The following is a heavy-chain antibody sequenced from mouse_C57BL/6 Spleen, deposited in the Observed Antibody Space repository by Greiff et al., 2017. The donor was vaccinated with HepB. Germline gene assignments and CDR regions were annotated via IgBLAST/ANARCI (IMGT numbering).Heavy chain of an antibody. V-gene: IGHV5-16*01. J-gene: IGHJ3*01. D-gene: IGHD2-5*01. Sequence: EVKLVESEGGLVQPGSSMKLSCTASGFTFSDYYMAWVRQVPEKGLEWVANINYDGSSTYYLDSLKSRFIISRDNAKNILYLQMSSLKSEDTATYYCAYYSNLAGFAYWGQGTLVTVSA. CDR2: INYDGSST. CDR3: AYYSNLAGFAY. CDR1: GFTFSDYY.